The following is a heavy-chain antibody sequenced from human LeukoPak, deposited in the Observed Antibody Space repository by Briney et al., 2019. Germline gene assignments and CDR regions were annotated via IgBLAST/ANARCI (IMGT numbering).Heavy chain of an antibody. Sequence: SETLSLTCAVSGGSISSGGYSWSWIRQPPGKGLEWIGYIYYSGSTNYNPSLESRVTISVDTSKNQFSLKLSSVTAADTAVYYCARAQYDFWSGLAYYFDYWGQGTLVTVSS. CDR3: ARAQYDFWSGLAYYFDY. V-gene: IGHV4-61*08. D-gene: IGHD3-3*01. CDR2: IYYSGST. J-gene: IGHJ4*02. CDR1: GGSISSGGYS.